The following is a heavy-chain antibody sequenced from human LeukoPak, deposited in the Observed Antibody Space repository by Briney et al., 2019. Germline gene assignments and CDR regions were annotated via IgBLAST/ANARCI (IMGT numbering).Heavy chain of an antibody. CDR2: ISSSSSYI. J-gene: IGHJ4*02. V-gene: IGHV3-21*01. CDR3: ATVASSGFDY. Sequence: GGSLRLSCAASGFTFSSYSMNWVRQAPGKGLEWFSSISSSSSYIYYADSVKGRFTISRDNAKNSLYLQMNSLRAEDTAVYYCATVASSGFDYWGQGTLVTVSS. D-gene: IGHD3-10*01. CDR1: GFTFSSYS.